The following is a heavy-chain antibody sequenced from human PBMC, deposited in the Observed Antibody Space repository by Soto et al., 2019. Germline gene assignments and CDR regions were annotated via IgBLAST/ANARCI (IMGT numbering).Heavy chain of an antibody. Sequence: QVQLVQSGAEVKKPGSSVKVSCKASGGTFSSYAISWVRQAPGQGLEWMGGIIPIFGTANYAQKFQGRVTITADESTSTAYMELSSLRSEGPALYYCERSPPLTGYYRVSYYDYYGMDVWGQGTTVTVSS. V-gene: IGHV1-69*01. CDR3: ERSPPLTGYYRVSYYDYYGMDV. J-gene: IGHJ6*02. CDR2: IIPIFGTA. D-gene: IGHD3-9*01. CDR1: GGTFSSYA.